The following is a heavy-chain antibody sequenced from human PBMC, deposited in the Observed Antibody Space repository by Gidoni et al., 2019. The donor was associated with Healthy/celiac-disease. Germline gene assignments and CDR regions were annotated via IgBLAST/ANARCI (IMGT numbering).Heavy chain of an antibody. V-gene: IGHV3-49*05. CDR3: TRVWFGELY. D-gene: IGHD3-10*01. J-gene: IGHJ4*02. Sequence: EVQRVESGGGLVTTGRSLRLSCTASGFTFGYYAMSWFRQAQGKGLGWVCFIRSKAYGGTTEYAASVKGIFTISRDDSNSIAYLQMNSLKTEDAAVYYCTRVWFGELYWGQGTLVTVSS. CDR1: GFTFGYYA. CDR2: IRSKAYGGTT.